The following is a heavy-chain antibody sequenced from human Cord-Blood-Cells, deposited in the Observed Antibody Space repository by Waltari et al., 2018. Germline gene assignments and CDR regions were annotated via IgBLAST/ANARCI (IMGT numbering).Heavy chain of an antibody. CDR1: GYTFTSYA. CDR2: MNPNSGNT. CDR3: ARAACSSTSCYRYFDL. Sequence: QVQLVQSGAEVKKPGASVKVSCKASGYTFTSYAITWVRQATGQGLEWMGWMNPNSGNTGYAQKFQGRVTITRNTSISTAYMELSSLRSEDTAVYYCARAACSSTSCYRYFDLWGRGTLVTVSS. D-gene: IGHD2-2*02. V-gene: IGHV1-8*03. J-gene: IGHJ2*01.